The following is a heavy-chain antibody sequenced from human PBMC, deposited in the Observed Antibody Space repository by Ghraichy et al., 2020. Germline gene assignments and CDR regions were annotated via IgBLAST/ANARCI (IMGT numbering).Heavy chain of an antibody. D-gene: IGHD5-12*01. J-gene: IGHJ4*02. CDR1: GFTFSSYG. CDR2: IWYDGSNK. V-gene: IGHV3-33*08. Sequence: GGSLRLSCAASGFTFSSYGMHWVRQAPGKGLEWVAVIWYDGSNKYYADSVKGRFTISRDNSKNTLYLQMNSLRAEDTAVYYCARGLPDSGYAFLLDYWGQGTLVTVSS. CDR3: ARGLPDSGYAFLLDY.